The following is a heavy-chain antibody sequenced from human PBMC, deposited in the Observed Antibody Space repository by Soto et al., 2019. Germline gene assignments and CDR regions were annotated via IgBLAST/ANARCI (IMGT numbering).Heavy chain of an antibody. CDR1: GGSISSSSYY. D-gene: IGHD2-15*01. V-gene: IGHV4-39*07. J-gene: IGHJ4*02. CDR3: ARRWGRSFDY. CDR2: IYYSGST. Sequence: XXTLSLACTVSGGSISSSSYYWGLIRQPPGKGLEWIGSIYYSGSTNYNPSLKSRVTISVDTSKNQFSLKLSSVTAADTAVYYCARRWGRSFDYWGQGTLVTVSS.